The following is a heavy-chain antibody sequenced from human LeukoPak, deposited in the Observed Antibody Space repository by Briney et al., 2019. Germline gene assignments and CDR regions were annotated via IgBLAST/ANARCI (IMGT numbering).Heavy chain of an antibody. Sequence: SVXXXCXASGYTFSNFDINWVRQATGQGLEWMGWMNPNSGNTDYTQKFQGRVTITRNTYIRTAYMELSSLRSEDTAVYYCXXXXXXXGXCTAYYFDYWGQGTLVTVSS. CDR1: GYTFSNFD. CDR2: MNPNSGNT. J-gene: IGHJ4*02. V-gene: IGHV1-8*03. D-gene: IGHD2-21*02. CDR3: XXXXXXXGXCTAYYFDY.